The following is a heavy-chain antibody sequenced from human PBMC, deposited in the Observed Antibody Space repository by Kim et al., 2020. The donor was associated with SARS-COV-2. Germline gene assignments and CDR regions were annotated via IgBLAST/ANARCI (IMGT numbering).Heavy chain of an antibody. CDR3: ARDQFTISGVVTGHYYYYGMDV. D-gene: IGHD3-3*01. CDR1: GFTFSSYS. J-gene: IGHJ6*02. Sequence: GGSLRLSCAASGFTFSSYSMNWVRQAPGKGLEWVSSISSSSSYIYYADSVKGRFTISRDNANNSLYLQMNSLRAEDTAVYYCARDQFTISGVVTGHYYYYGMDVWGQGTTVTVSS. V-gene: IGHV3-21*01. CDR2: ISSSSSYI.